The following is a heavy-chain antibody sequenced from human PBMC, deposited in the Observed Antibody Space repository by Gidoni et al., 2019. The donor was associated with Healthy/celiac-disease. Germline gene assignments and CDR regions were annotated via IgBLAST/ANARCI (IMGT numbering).Heavy chain of an antibody. CDR1: GGSISSSSYY. V-gene: IGHV4-39*01. CDR2: IYYIGST. CDR3: AILNPDYDSSGYYSPFNY. Sequence: QLQLQESGPGLVKPSETLSLTCTVSGGSISSSSYYWVWIRQPPGKGLEWIGSIYYIGSTYYNPSLKSRVTISVDTSKNHFSRKLGSVTAADTAVYSCAILNPDYDSSGYYSPFNYWGQGTLVTVSS. J-gene: IGHJ4*02. D-gene: IGHD3-22*01.